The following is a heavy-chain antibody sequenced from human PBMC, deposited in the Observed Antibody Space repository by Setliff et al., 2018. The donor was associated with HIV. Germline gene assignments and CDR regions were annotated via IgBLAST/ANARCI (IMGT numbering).Heavy chain of an antibody. J-gene: IGHJ3*02. CDR2: IYPKSGDT. CDR3: ARAGGFCNAANCLRSYDAFDI. CDR1: GYTFTDYY. V-gene: IGHV1-2*02. Sequence: ASVKVSCKASGYTFTDYYMHWMRQAPGRGLEWMGWIYPKSGDTNYAQILQDRVTVTTDTSTSTAYMELRSLRSDDTAVYYCARAGGFCNAANCLRSYDAFDIWGQGTTVTVSS. D-gene: IGHD2-15*01.